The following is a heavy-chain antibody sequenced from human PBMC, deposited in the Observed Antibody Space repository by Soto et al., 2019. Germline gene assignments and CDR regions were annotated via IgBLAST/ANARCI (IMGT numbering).Heavy chain of an antibody. CDR1: GFTFSDYY. J-gene: IGHJ6*02. Sequence: GGSLRLSCAASGFTFSDYYMSWIRQAPGKGLEWVSYISSSGSTIYYADSVKGRFTISRDNAKNSLYLQMNSLRAEDTAVYYCASTQPGEKGYSYGYYGMDVWGQGTTVTVSS. D-gene: IGHD5-18*01. CDR3: ASTQPGEKGYSYGYYGMDV. V-gene: IGHV3-11*01. CDR2: ISSSGSTI.